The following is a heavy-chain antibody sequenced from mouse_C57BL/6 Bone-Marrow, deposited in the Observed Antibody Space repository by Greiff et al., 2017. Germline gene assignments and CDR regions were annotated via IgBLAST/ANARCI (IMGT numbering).Heavy chain of an antibody. D-gene: IGHD4-1*01. CDR2: VRSKSSIYAT. Sequence: GGGLVQPKGSLKLSCAASGFTFHTHPMHWVRQALGKGLAWVARVRSKSSIYATYYADSVKDRFTISSDDSQSMLYLQMDKLISEDTAMSYCVRDGANWYYFDYWGQGTTVTVSS. CDR1: GFTFHTHP. J-gene: IGHJ4*01. V-gene: IGHV10-3*01. CDR3: VRDGANWYYFDY.